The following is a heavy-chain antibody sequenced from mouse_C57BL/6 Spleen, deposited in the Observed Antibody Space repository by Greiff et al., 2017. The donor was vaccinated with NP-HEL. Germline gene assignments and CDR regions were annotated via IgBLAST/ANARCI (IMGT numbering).Heavy chain of an antibody. J-gene: IGHJ4*01. Sequence: VKLQESGAELVKPGASVKISCKASGYAFSSYWLNWVKQRPGKGLEWIGQIYPGDGDTNYNGKFKGKATLTADKSSSTADMQLSSLTSEDSAVYFCARTWDYDGDAMDYWGQGTSVTVSS. V-gene: IGHV1-80*01. CDR3: ARTWDYDGDAMDY. D-gene: IGHD2-4*01. CDR2: IYPGDGDT. CDR1: GYAFSSYW.